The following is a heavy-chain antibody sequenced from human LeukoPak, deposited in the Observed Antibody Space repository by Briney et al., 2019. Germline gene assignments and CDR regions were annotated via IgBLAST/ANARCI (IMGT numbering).Heavy chain of an antibody. V-gene: IGHV4-34*01. J-gene: IGHJ5*02. CDR3: ARGGGPCTNGVCPPWFDP. D-gene: IGHD2-8*01. CDR1: GLIFSNAW. Sequence: GSLRLSCEASGLIFSNAWMNWIRQPPGKGLEWIGEMNHSGTSNYNPSLKSRVTISVDTSKKQFSLKLSSVTAADTAVYYCARGGGPCTNGVCPPWFDPWGQGILVTVSS. CDR2: MNHSGTS.